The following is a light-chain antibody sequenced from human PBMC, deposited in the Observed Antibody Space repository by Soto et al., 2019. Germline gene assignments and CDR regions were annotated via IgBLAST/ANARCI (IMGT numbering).Light chain of an antibody. CDR1: DSNIGSNA. J-gene: IGLJ2*01. V-gene: IGLV1-44*01. Sequence: QPVLTQAPSASGTPGQRVTISCSGGDSNIGSNAVNWYQQLPGTAPKLLIYSNSQRPSGVPDRFSGSKSGTSASLAISGLQSDDEADYYCATWDDSLNGPVFGGGTKLTVL. CDR3: ATWDDSLNGPV. CDR2: SNS.